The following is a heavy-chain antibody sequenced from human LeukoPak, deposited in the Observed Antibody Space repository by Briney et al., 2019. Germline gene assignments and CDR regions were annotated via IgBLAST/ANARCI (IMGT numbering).Heavy chain of an antibody. Sequence: GGSLRLSCAVSGFTFSSYSMNWVRQAPGKGLEWVSYISSSSSTIYYADSVKGRFTISRDNAKNSLYLQMNSLRDEDTAVYYCAKDSDYYHSSGYYYAYFQHWGQGTLVTVSS. D-gene: IGHD3-22*01. CDR3: AKDSDYYHSSGYYYAYFQH. J-gene: IGHJ1*01. V-gene: IGHV3-48*02. CDR2: ISSSSSTI. CDR1: GFTFSSYS.